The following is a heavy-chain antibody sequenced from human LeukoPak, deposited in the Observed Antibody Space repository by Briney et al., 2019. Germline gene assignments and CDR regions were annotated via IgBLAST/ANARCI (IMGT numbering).Heavy chain of an antibody. CDR1: GGSFSGYY. D-gene: IGHD3-10*01. J-gene: IGHJ4*02. CDR3: ARPNYYGSGSYPH. Sequence: SETLSLTCAVYGGSFSGYYWSWIRQPPGKGLEWIGEINHSGSTNYNPSLKSRVTISADTSKNQFSLKLSSVTAADTAVYYCARPNYYGSGSYPHWGQGTLVTVSS. V-gene: IGHV4-34*01. CDR2: INHSGST.